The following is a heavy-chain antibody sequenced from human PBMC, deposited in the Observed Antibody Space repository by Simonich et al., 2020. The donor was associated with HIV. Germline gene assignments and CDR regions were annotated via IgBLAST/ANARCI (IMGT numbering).Heavy chain of an antibody. D-gene: IGHD3-10*01. CDR3: ARIGPDYYRGYYYVDV. CDR2: IKHSGTT. Sequence: QVQLQQWGAGLLKPSETLSLTCAVCGGSLSGYYWSWIRQPPGRGLGWIGEIKHSGTTNNNPSLKSGDTISVDTSKKKISLKVRSVTAADTAVYYGARIGPDYYRGYYYVDVWGKGTTVSVSS. J-gene: IGHJ6*03. V-gene: IGHV4-34*04. CDR1: GGSLSGYY.